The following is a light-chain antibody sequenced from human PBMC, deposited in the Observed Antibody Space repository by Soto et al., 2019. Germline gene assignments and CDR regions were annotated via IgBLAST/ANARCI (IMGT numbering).Light chain of an antibody. CDR2: TAS. CDR1: QGISSW. J-gene: IGKJ5*01. CDR3: QQANNFPIT. V-gene: IGKV1D-12*01. Sequence: DIQMTQSPSSVSPSVGDRVTIPCRESQGISSWLAWYQQKPGKAPKLLIYTASTLQSGVPSRFSGSGSGTDFTLTISSLQPEDSATYYCQQANNFPITFGQGTRLEIK.